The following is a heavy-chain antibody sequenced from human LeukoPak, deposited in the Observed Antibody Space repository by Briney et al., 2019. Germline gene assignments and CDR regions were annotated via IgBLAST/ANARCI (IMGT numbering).Heavy chain of an antibody. CDR3: ARDTGSWFDP. V-gene: IGHV4-30-4*01. D-gene: IGHD4-17*01. Sequence: SQTLSLTCTVSGGSISSGDSYWSWIRQPPGTGLEWIGYIYYSGSTYYNPSLKSRVTISVDTSKNQFSLKLSSVTAADTAVYYCARDTGSWFDPWGQGTLVTVSS. J-gene: IGHJ5*02. CDR1: GGSISSGDSY. CDR2: IYYSGST.